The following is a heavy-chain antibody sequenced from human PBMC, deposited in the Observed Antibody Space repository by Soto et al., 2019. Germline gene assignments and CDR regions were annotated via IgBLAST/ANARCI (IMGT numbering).Heavy chain of an antibody. D-gene: IGHD5-18*01. CDR1: GFTFISYG. CDR3: ARDRGYSYNRMDV. Sequence: QVQLVESGGGVVQPGRSLRLSCAASGFTFISYGMRWVRQAPGKGLEWVAVIWYDGSNKYYADSVKGRFTISRDNSKNTLYLQMNSLRAEDTAVYYCARDRGYSYNRMDVWGQGTTVTVSS. V-gene: IGHV3-33*01. J-gene: IGHJ6*02. CDR2: IWYDGSNK.